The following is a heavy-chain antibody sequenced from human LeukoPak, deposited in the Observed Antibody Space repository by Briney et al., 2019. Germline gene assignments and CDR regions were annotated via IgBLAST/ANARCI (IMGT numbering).Heavy chain of an antibody. CDR1: GGSFRGYY. D-gene: IGHD1-26*01. CDR3: ARGTISWAVSGSYLYY. V-gene: IGHV4-34*01. Sequence: SETLSLTCAVYGGSFRGYYWSWIRQPPGKGLEWIGEINHSGSTNYNPSLKSRVTLSVDTSKNQFSLKLSSVTAADTAVYYCARGTISWAVSGSYLYYWGQGTLVTVSP. J-gene: IGHJ4*02. CDR2: INHSGST.